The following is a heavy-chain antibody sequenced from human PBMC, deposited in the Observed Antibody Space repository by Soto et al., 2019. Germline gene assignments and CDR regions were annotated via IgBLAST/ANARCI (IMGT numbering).Heavy chain of an antibody. J-gene: IGHJ4*02. CDR1: GGTFRTYT. Sequence: QVQLVQSGAEVKKPGSSVKVSCKASGGTFRTYTISWVRQAPGQGLEWMGGITLVFGTADYAQKFQGRVTITADESTSTAYMELSSLGSEDTAVYYCAREGGAPGAFDHWGQGTLVTVSS. CDR3: AREGGAPGAFDH. V-gene: IGHV1-69*01. D-gene: IGHD7-27*01. CDR2: ITLVFGTA.